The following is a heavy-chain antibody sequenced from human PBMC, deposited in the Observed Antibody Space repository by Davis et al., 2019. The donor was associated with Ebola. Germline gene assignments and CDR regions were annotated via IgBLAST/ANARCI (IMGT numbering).Heavy chain of an antibody. V-gene: IGHV1-18*01. Sequence: ASVKVSCKASGYTFTRYGVSWVRQAPGQGLEWMGWISGYNGNTNYAQKLQGRVTMTTDTSTSTAYMELRSLRSDDTAVYYCVREWVKRDSGSSWAYYFDNWGQGTLVTVSS. CDR3: VREWVKRDSGSSWAYYFDN. J-gene: IGHJ4*02. D-gene: IGHD6-6*01. CDR2: ISGYNGNT. CDR1: GYTFTRYG.